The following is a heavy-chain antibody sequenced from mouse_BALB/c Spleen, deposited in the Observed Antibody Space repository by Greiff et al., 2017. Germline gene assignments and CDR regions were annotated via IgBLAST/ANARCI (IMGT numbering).Heavy chain of an antibody. CDR1: GFTFSSFG. Sequence: QLVESGGGLVQPGGSRKLSCAASGFTFSSFGMHWVRQAPEKGLEWVAYISSGSSTIYYADTVKGRFTISRDNPKNTLFLQMTSLRSEDTAMYYCARRPFDYWGQGTTLTVSS. V-gene: IGHV5-17*02. CDR2: ISSGSSTI. J-gene: IGHJ2*01. CDR3: ARRPFDY.